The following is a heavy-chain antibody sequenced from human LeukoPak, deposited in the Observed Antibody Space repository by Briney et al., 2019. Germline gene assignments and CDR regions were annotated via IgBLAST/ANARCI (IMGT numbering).Heavy chain of an antibody. CDR1: EFSFSTYW. J-gene: IGHJ4*02. Sequence: GGSLRLSCAASEFSFSTYWMTWVRQAPGKGLEWVASIKEDGSEKNHLDSVKGRFTISRDNAKNSLYLHMNSLRAEDTAVYYCAKDHKSGCYDYWGPGTLVTVSS. V-gene: IGHV3-7*01. D-gene: IGHD6-19*01. CDR2: IKEDGSEK. CDR3: AKDHKSGCYDY.